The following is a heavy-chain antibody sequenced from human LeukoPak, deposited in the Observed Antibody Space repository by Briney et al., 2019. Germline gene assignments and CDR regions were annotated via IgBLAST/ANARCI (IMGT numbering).Heavy chain of an antibody. CDR1: GFTFDDYG. CDR2: INWNGGST. V-gene: IGHV3-20*01. Sequence: PGGSLRLSCAASGFTFDDYGMSWVRQAPGKGLEWVSGINWNGGSTGYADSVKGRFTISRDNAKNSLYLQMNSLRAEDTALYHCARGGGIAAAEAGMDVWGQGTTVTVSS. D-gene: IGHD6-13*01. CDR3: ARGGGIAAAEAGMDV. J-gene: IGHJ6*02.